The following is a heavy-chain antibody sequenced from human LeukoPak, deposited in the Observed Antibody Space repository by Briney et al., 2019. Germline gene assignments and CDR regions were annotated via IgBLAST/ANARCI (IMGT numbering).Heavy chain of an antibody. CDR2: IYYSGST. J-gene: IGHJ6*03. D-gene: IGHD6-19*01. CDR3: ASTAGSGWYHYYYMDV. V-gene: IGHV4-59*01. Sequence: SETLSLTCTVSGGSISSYYWSWIRQPPGKGLEWIGYIYYSGSTNYNPSLKSRVTISVDTSKNQFSLKLSSVTAADTAVYYCASTAGSGWYHYYYMDVWGKGTTVTISS. CDR1: GGSISSYY.